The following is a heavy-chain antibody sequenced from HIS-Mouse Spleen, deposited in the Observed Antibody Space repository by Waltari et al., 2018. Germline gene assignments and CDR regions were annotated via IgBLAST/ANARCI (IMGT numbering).Heavy chain of an antibody. CDR1: GGSISSGGYY. J-gene: IGHJ5*02. Sequence: QVQLQESGPGLVKPSQTLSLTCTVSGGSISSGGYYWSWIRQHPGKGLEWIGYIYYSGSTYHTPSLKRRVTISVDTSKNQFSLKLSSVTAADTAVYYCARSPYYDFWGGYSDNWFDPWGQGTLVTVSS. D-gene: IGHD3-3*01. CDR2: IYYSGST. CDR3: ARSPYYDFWGGYSDNWFDP. V-gene: IGHV4-31*03.